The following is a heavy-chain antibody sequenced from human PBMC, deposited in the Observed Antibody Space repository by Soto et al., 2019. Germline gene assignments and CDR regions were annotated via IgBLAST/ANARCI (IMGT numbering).Heavy chain of an antibody. CDR1: GGSISSGGYY. D-gene: IGHD6-6*01. Sequence: QVQLQESGPGLVKPSQTLSLTCTVSGGSISSGGYYWSWIRQHPGKGLEWIGYIYYSGSTYYNPSLKSRVTISVDTSKNQFSLKLSSVTAADTAVYYCARDYPPPCIAARPNYYYGMDVWGQGTTVTVSS. CDR2: IYYSGST. V-gene: IGHV4-31*03. CDR3: ARDYPPPCIAARPNYYYGMDV. J-gene: IGHJ6*02.